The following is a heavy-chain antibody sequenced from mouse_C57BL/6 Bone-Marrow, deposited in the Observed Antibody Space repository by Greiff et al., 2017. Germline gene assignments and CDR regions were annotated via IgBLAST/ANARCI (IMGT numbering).Heavy chain of an antibody. V-gene: IGHV1-63*01. CDR2: IYPGGGYT. CDR1: GYTFTNYW. D-gene: IGHD3-2*02. J-gene: IGHJ4*01. Sequence: VQVVESGAELVRPGTSVKMSCKASGYTFTNYWIGWAKQRPGHGLEWIGDIYPGGGYTNYNEKFKGKATLTVDKSSSTAYMQLSSLTSADSAVYYCARRQLRPGAMDYWGQGTSVTVSS. CDR3: ARRQLRPGAMDY.